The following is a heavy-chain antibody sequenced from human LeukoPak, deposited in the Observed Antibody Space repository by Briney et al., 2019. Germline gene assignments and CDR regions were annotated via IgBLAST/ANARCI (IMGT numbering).Heavy chain of an antibody. J-gene: IGHJ4*02. D-gene: IGHD6-13*01. CDR1: GYTFTSYY. V-gene: IGHV1-46*01. Sequence: ASVKVSCKASGYTFTSYYMHWVRQAPGQGLEWMGIINPSGGSTTYAQKFQGRVTMTRDTSTSTVYMELSSLRSDDTAVYYCATQGSSSYFFDYWGRGTLVTVSS. CDR2: INPSGGST. CDR3: ATQGSSSYFFDY.